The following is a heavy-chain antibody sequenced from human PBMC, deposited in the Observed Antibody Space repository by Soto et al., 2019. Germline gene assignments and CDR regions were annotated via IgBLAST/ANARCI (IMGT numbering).Heavy chain of an antibody. CDR3: ARGFCSGSSCTGTY. J-gene: IGHJ4*02. Sequence: GVSLRLSCAASGFTFSGFAMSWVRQAPGKGLEWVSAISGSGGSTYYADSVKGRFTNSRDNSKNTLYLQMNSLRAEDTAVYYCARGFCSGSSCTGTYWGQGTLVTVSS. V-gene: IGHV3-23*01. CDR2: ISGSGGST. D-gene: IGHD2-2*01. CDR1: GFTFSGFA.